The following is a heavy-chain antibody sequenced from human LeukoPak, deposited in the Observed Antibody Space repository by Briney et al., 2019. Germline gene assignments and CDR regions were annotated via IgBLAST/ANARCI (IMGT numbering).Heavy chain of an antibody. CDR3: AKDGMGSSWGPWDYFDY. CDR2: ISGSGGST. Sequence: GGSLRLSCAASGFTFSSYAVSWVRQAPGKGLEWVSAISGSGGSTYYADSVKGRFTISRDNSKNTLYLQMNSLRAEDTAVYYCAKDGMGSSWGPWDYFDYWGQGTLVTVSS. CDR1: GFTFSSYA. J-gene: IGHJ4*02. D-gene: IGHD6-13*01. V-gene: IGHV3-23*01.